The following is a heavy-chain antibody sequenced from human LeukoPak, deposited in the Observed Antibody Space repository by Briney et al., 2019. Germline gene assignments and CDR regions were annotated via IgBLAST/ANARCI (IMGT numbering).Heavy chain of an antibody. V-gene: IGHV1-2*02. CDR3: ARDGEVIAAAGSNNWFDP. CDR1: GYTFTRYY. D-gene: IGHD6-13*01. Sequence: ASVKVSCKASGYTFTRYYMHWVRQAPGQGLEWMGWINPNSGGTNYAQKFQGRVTMTRDTSISTAYMELGRLRSDDTAVYYCARDGEVIAAAGSNNWFDPWGQGTLVTVSS. J-gene: IGHJ5*02. CDR2: INPNSGGT.